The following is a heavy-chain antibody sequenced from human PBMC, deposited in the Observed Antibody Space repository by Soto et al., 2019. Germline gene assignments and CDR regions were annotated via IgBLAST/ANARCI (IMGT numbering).Heavy chain of an antibody. CDR3: ARHYDFCSGYYNY. J-gene: IGHJ4*02. CDR2: ITGSGRST. CDR1: GFIFSSYA. Sequence: EVQLLESGGGLVQPGGSLRLSCAASGFIFSSYAMSWVRQAPGKALEWVSHITGSGRSTYYADSVKGRFTISRDNSKHTRYLQINILRGEDTAVYYCARHYDFCSGYYNYWGQGTLVSVSS. D-gene: IGHD3-3*01. V-gene: IGHV3-23*01.